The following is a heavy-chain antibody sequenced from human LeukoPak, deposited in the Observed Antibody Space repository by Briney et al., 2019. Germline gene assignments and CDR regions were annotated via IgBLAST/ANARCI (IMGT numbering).Heavy chain of an antibody. CDR1: GYSISSGYY. CDR3: ARIMVRGVTAFDY. V-gene: IGHV4-38-2*02. D-gene: IGHD3-10*01. J-gene: IGHJ4*02. Sequence: SETLSLTCTVSGYSISSGYYWGWIRQPPGKGLEWIGSIYYSGSTYYNPSLKSRVTISVDTSKNQFSLKLSSVTAADTAVYYCARIMVRGVTAFDYWGQGTLVTVSS. CDR2: IYYSGST.